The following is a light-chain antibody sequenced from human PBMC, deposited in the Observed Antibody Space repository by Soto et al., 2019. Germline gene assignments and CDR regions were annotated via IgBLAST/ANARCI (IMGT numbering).Light chain of an antibody. J-gene: IGKJ1*01. CDR2: GAS. CDR3: QQYNNWRT. V-gene: IGKV3-15*01. CDR1: QNLRSN. Sequence: IVLTQSPATLSLSPGERATLSCRASQNLRSNLAWYQQKPGQAPRLLIYGASTRATGIPARFSGSGSGTEFTLTISSLQSEDFAVYYCQQYNNWRTFGQGTKVDI.